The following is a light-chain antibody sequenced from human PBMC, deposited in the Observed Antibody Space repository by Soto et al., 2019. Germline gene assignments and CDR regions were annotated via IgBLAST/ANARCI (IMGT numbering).Light chain of an antibody. CDR2: GAS. V-gene: IGKV3-20*01. Sequence: VLTQSPGTLSLSVGQRATLSCRASQSVRGDYLAWYQQKSGQAPRLLIYGASSRATDIPDRFSGSGSGMDFALTISRLKPADFAVYYCQKYGDSSITFGQGTRLQIK. J-gene: IGKJ5*01. CDR3: QKYGDSSIT. CDR1: QSVRGDY.